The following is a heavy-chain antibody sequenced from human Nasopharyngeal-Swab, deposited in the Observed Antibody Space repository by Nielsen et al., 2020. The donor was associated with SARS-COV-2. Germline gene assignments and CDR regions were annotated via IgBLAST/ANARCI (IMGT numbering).Heavy chain of an antibody. CDR3: ARGTPFDY. J-gene: IGHJ4*02. D-gene: IGHD1-1*01. Sequence: LSLTCTVSGGSISSGDYYCSWLRQLPGKGLERIGYIYRLGGTSYNPSLKSRITISLDASNNQSSLRLSSVTAAHTAMFYCARGTPFDYWGQGILVTVSS. CDR2: IYRLGGT. CDR1: GGSISSGDYY. V-gene: IGHV4-31*03.